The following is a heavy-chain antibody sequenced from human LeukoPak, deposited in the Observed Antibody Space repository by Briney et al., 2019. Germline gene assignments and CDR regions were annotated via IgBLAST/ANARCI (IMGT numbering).Heavy chain of an antibody. D-gene: IGHD5-18*01. Sequence: PSETLSLTCAVYGGSFSGYYWSWIRQPPGKGLEWIGEINHSGSTNYNPSLKSRVTTSVDTSKNQFSLKLNSVTAADTAVYYCAREQRIQLWLVNYFDYWGQGTLVTVSS. CDR2: INHSGST. CDR1: GGSFSGYY. J-gene: IGHJ4*02. V-gene: IGHV4-34*01. CDR3: AREQRIQLWLVNYFDY.